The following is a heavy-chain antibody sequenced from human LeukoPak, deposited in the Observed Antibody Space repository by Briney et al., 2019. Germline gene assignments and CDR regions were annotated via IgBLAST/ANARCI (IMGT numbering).Heavy chain of an antibody. V-gene: IGHV3-33*01. CDR3: ARDLYDSSGYYQNWFDP. D-gene: IGHD3-22*01. CDR1: GFTFSSYG. J-gene: IGHJ5*02. CDR2: IWYDGSNK. Sequence: GGSLRLSCAASGFTFSSYGMHWVRQAPGKGLEWVAVIWYDGSNKYYADSVKGRFTISRDNSKNTLYLQMNSLRAEATVVYYCARDLYDSSGYYQNWFDPWGQGTLVTVSS.